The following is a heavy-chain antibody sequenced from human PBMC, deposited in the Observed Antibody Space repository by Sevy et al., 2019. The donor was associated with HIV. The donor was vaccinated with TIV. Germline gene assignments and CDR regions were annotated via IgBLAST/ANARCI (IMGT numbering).Heavy chain of an antibody. CDR2: INSDGSST. CDR3: ARERSGGSYRLFDY. V-gene: IGHV3-74*01. CDR1: GFTFSSYW. J-gene: IGHJ4*02. D-gene: IGHD3-16*02. Sequence: GGSLRLSCAASGFTFSSYWMHWVRQAPGKGLVWVSRINSDGSSTSYADSVKGRFTISRDNAKNTLYLQMNSLRAEDTAVYYCARERSGGSYRLFDYWGQGTQVTVSS.